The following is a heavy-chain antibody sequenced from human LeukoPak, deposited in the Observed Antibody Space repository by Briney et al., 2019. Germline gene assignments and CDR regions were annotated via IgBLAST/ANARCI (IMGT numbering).Heavy chain of an antibody. J-gene: IGHJ3*02. CDR2: ISYDGSNK. D-gene: IGHD5-18*01. Sequence: GGSLRISCASLGFTLSSYTLQRGRHAPGKGGEWGGDISYDGSNKYYADSVKGRFTISRDNSKNTLYLQMNSLRPEDTALYYCAKDIKQLWFSRAFDIWGQGTMVTVSS. CDR3: AKDIKQLWFSRAFDI. CDR1: GFTLSSYT. V-gene: IGHV3-30*04.